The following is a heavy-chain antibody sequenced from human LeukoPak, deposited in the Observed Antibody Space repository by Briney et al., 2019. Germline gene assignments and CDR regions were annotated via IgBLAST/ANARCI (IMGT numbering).Heavy chain of an antibody. CDR2: ISYDGSNK. V-gene: IGHV3-30*04. CDR3: ARDGQWLVGGNWFDP. CDR1: GFTFSSYA. D-gene: IGHD6-19*01. J-gene: IGHJ5*02. Sequence: GGSLRLSCAASGFTFSSYAMHWVRQAPGKGLEWVAVISYDGSNKHYADSVKGRFTISRDNSKNTLYLQMDSLRAEDTAVYYCARDGQWLVGGNWFDPWGQGTLVTVSS.